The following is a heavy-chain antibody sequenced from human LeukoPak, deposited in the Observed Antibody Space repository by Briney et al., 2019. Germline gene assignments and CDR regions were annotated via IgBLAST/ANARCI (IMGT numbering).Heavy chain of an antibody. Sequence: SETLSLTRTVSGGSISSYYWSWIRQPPGKGLEWIGYTYYSGSTNYNPSLKSRVTISVDTSKNQFSLKLSSVTAADTAVYYCARVRGTVTPLFDYWGQGTLVTVSS. CDR1: GGSISSYY. J-gene: IGHJ4*02. CDR3: ARVRGTVTPLFDY. V-gene: IGHV4-59*01. CDR2: TYYSGST. D-gene: IGHD4-17*01.